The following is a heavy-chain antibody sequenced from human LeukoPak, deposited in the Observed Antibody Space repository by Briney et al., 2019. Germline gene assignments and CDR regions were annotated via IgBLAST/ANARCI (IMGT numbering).Heavy chain of an antibody. CDR1: GGTFSSYS. J-gene: IGHJ4*02. V-gene: IGHV1-69*10. CDR2: IIPILGIA. CDR3: ARAAPGPSGQWLVRGQYFDY. Sequence: GASVKVSCKASGGTFSSYSISRVRQAPGQALEWMGGIIPILGIANYAQKFQGRVTITADKSTSTAYMELSSLRSEDTAVYYGARAAPGPSGQWLVRGQYFDYWGRGTLVTVSS. D-gene: IGHD6-19*01.